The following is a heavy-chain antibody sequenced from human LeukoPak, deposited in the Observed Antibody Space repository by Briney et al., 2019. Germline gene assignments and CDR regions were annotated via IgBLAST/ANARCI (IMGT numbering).Heavy chain of an antibody. D-gene: IGHD2-21*02. Sequence: SETLSLTCTVSGGSISSYYWSWIRQPPGKGLEWIGYIYYSGSTNYNPSLKSRVTMSVDTSKNQFSLKLSSVAAADTAVYYCARSDSPYYYYYMDVWAKGPRSPSP. CDR2: IYYSGST. CDR3: ARSDSPYYYYYMDV. J-gene: IGHJ6*03. CDR1: GGSISSYY. V-gene: IGHV4-59*12.